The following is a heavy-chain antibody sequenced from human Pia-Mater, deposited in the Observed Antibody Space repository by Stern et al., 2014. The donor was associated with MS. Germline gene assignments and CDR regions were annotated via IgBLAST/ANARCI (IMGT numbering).Heavy chain of an antibody. CDR1: GFTFSSYG. Sequence: QVQLVESGGGVVQPGRSLRLSCAASGFTFSSYGLHWVRQAPGKGLEGVAVISYDGSNKDYGYPVKGRFTISRDNSKNTVYLQINSLRAEDTAVYYCAKDTSPREYFYYGMDVWGQGTTVTVSS. V-gene: IGHV3-30*18. CDR2: ISYDGSNK. J-gene: IGHJ6*02. CDR3: AKDTSPREYFYYGMDV. D-gene: IGHD3-16*01.